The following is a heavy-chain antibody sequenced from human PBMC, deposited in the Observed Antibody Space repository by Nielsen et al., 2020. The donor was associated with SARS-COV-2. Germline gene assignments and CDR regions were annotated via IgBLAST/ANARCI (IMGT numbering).Heavy chain of an antibody. CDR2: ISSSSSYI. D-gene: IGHD3-10*01. V-gene: IGHV3-21*01. Sequence: GESLKISCAASGFTFSSYSMNWVRQAPGKGLEWVSSISSSSSYIYYADSVKGRFTISRDNDKNSLYLQMNSLRAEDTAVYYCARARLGSGWFDPWCQGTLVTVSS. CDR3: ARARLGSGWFDP. J-gene: IGHJ5*02. CDR1: GFTFSSYS.